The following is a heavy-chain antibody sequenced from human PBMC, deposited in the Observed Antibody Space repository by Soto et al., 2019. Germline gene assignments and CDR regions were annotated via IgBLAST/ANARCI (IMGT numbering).Heavy chain of an antibody. CDR1: GGSISSSSYY. CDR3: ARSLAYCGGDCSEGYFQH. V-gene: IGHV4-39*01. Sequence: SETLSLTCTVSGGSISSSSYYWGWIRQPPGKGLEWIGSIYYSGSTYYNPSLKSLVTISVDTSKTQSSLKLSSVTAADTAVYYCARSLAYCGGDCSEGYFQHWGQGTLVTVSS. J-gene: IGHJ1*01. CDR2: IYYSGST. D-gene: IGHD2-21*02.